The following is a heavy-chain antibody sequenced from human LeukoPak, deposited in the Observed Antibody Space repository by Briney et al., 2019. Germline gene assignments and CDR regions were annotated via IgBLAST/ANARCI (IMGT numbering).Heavy chain of an antibody. CDR1: GFSLDDYG. D-gene: IGHD3-22*01. CDR2: IKWNGGST. J-gene: IGHJ4*02. CDR3: ARGQYYYDSSGYYTLGY. Sequence: GGSLRLSCAASGFSLDDYGMSWVRQAPGKGLEWVSGIKWNGGSTGYADSVKGRFTISRDNAKNSLYLQMNSLRAEDTALYYCARGQYYYDSSGYYTLGYWGQGTLVTVSS. V-gene: IGHV3-20*04.